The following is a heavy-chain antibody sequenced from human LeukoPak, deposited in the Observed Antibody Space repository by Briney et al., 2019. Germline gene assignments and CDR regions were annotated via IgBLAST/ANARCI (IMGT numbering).Heavy chain of an antibody. J-gene: IGHJ4*02. CDR3: ARGITFGGVIEY. CDR2: INHSGST. Sequence: SDTLSLTCAVYGGSFSGYYWSWLRHPPGKGLEWIGEINHSGSTNYNPSLKSRVTISVDTSKNQFSLKLSSVTAADTAVYYCARGITFGGVIEYWGQGTLVTVSS. D-gene: IGHD3-16*02. V-gene: IGHV4-34*01. CDR1: GGSFSGYY.